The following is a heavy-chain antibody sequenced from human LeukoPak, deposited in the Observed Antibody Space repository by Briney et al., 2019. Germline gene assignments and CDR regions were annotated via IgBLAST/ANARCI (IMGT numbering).Heavy chain of an antibody. CDR2: INHSGST. CDR1: GGSFSAYY. J-gene: IGHJ5*02. CDR3: ARAGSPYSSSWYDGPRMKYNWFDP. D-gene: IGHD6-13*01. V-gene: IGHV4-34*01. Sequence: SETLSLTCAVHGGSFSAYYWSWIRQSPEKGLEWIGEINHSGSTNYNPSLKSRVTISVGTSKNQFSLKLSSVTAADTAVYYCARAGSPYSSSWYDGPRMKYNWFDPWGQGTLVTVSS.